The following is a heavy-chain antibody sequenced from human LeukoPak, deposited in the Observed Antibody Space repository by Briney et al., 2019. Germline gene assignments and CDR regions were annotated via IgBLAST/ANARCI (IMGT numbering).Heavy chain of an antibody. CDR1: GFTFSSCA. J-gene: IGHJ4*02. CDR3: ARGRRDGYNLGY. D-gene: IGHD5-24*01. Sequence: GGSLRLSCAASGFTFSSCAMSWVRQAPGKGLEWVSAISGSGGGTYYADSVNGRFTISRDISKNTLSLQMNSLRAEDTAVYYCARGRRDGYNLGYWGQGTLVAVSS. V-gene: IGHV3-23*01. CDR2: ISGSGGGT.